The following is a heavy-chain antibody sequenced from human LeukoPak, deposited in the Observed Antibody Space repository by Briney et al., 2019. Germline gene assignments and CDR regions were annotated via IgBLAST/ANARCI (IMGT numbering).Heavy chain of an antibody. CDR1: GGTFGSYA. D-gene: IGHD3-10*01. Sequence: EASVKVSCKASGGTFGSYAISWVRQAPGQGLEWMGRIIPIFGTANYAQKFQGRVTITTDESTSTAYMELSSLRSEDTAVYYCARDPPTMVRGSEFINWFDPWGQGTLVTVSS. CDR2: IIPIFGTA. J-gene: IGHJ5*02. V-gene: IGHV1-69*05. CDR3: ARDPPTMVRGSEFINWFDP.